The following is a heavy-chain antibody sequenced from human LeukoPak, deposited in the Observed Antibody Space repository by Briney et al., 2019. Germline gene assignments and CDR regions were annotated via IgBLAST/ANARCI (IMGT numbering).Heavy chain of an antibody. V-gene: IGHV4-61*02. CDR2: IYSSGNT. CDR1: GASISSGSYY. D-gene: IGHD1-26*01. CDR3: ARLNGGTYWLDY. J-gene: IGHJ4*02. Sequence: SETLSLTCTVSGASISSGSYYWSWIRQPAGKGLEWIGRIYSSGNTNYNPSLSSRVTISLDTSNNQFSLKLTSVTAADTAVYFCARLNGGTYWLDYWGQGTLVTVSS.